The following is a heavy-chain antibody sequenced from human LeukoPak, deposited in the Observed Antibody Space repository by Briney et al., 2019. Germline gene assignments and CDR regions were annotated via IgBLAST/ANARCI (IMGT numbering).Heavy chain of an antibody. Sequence: GASVKVSCKASGYTFTGYYMHWVRQAPGQGLEWMGWINPNSGGTNYAQKFQGRVTMTRNTSISTAYMELSSLRSEDTAVYYCARLRSSSWSDYYGMDVWGQGTTVTVSS. J-gene: IGHJ6*02. CDR3: ARLRSSSWSDYYGMDV. CDR1: GYTFTGYY. V-gene: IGHV1-2*02. D-gene: IGHD6-13*01. CDR2: INPNSGGT.